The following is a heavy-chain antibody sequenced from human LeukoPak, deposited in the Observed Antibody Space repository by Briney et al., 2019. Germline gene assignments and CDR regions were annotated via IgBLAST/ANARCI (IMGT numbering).Heavy chain of an antibody. CDR1: GGSISSSSYY. V-gene: IGHV4-39*01. J-gene: IGHJ4*02. Sequence: SETLSLTCTVSGGSISSSSYYWGWIRPPPGKGLEWIGSIYYSGSTYYNPSLKSRVTISVDTSKNQFSLKLSSVTAADTAVYYCARLTTVNYYFDYWGQGTLVTVSS. D-gene: IGHD4-17*01. CDR2: IYYSGST. CDR3: ARLTTVNYYFDY.